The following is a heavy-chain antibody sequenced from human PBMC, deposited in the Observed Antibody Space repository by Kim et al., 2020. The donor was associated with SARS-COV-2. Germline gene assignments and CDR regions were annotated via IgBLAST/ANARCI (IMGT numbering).Heavy chain of an antibody. Sequence: TNYNPSIKSRVAISVNTSKYRFSLNLSSITASDTAVYYCARREWLDIDYWGQGTLVAVSS. CDR2: T. CDR3: ARREWLDIDY. D-gene: IGHD6-19*01. V-gene: IGHV4-34*01. J-gene: IGHJ4*02.